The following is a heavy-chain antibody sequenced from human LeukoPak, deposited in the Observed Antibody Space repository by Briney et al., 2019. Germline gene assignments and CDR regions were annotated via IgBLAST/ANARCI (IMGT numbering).Heavy chain of an antibody. CDR2: INHSGST. J-gene: IGHJ4*02. CDR3: ARVRSAQVLDY. V-gene: IGHV4-34*01. CDR1: GGSFSGYY. Sequence: SETLSLTCAVYGGSFSGYYWSWIRQPPGKGLEWIGEINHSGSTNYNPSLKSRVTISVDTSKNQFSLKLGSVTAADTAVYYYARVRSAQVLDYWGQGTLVTVSS.